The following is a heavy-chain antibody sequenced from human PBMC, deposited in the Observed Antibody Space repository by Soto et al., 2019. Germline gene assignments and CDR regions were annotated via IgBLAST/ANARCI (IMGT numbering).Heavy chain of an antibody. CDR3: ARGRWGYYGMDV. Sequence: GGSLRLSCAASGFTFSSYAMHWVRQAPGKGLEWVAVISYDGSNKYYADSVKGRFTISRDNSKNTLYLQMNSLRAEDTAVYYCARGRWGYYGMDVWGQGTTVTVSS. D-gene: IGHD1-26*01. V-gene: IGHV3-30-3*01. CDR1: GFTFSSYA. J-gene: IGHJ6*02. CDR2: ISYDGSNK.